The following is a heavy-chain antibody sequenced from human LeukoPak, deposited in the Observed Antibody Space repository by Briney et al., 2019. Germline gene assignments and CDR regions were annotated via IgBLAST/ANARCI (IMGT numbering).Heavy chain of an antibody. CDR2: INHSGST. CDR1: GGSFSGYY. D-gene: IGHD3-10*01. V-gene: IGHV4-34*01. CDR3: ARGLPLRVMVRGVNWFDP. Sequence: PSETLSLTCAVYGGSFSGYYWSWIRQPPGKRLEWIGEINHSGSTNYNPSLKSRVTISVDTSKNPFSLKLSSVTAADTAVYYCARGLPLRVMVRGVNWFDPWGQGTLVTVSS. J-gene: IGHJ5*02.